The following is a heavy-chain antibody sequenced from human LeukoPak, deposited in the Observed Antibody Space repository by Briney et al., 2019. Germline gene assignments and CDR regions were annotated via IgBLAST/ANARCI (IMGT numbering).Heavy chain of an antibody. J-gene: IGHJ4*02. CDR3: ARDLRDSSGYYYPLGY. D-gene: IGHD3-22*01. CDR2: INPNSGGT. Sequence: GASVKVSCKASGYTFTGYYMHWVRQAPGQGLEWMGWINPNSGGTNYAQKFQGWVTMTRDTSISTAYMELSRLRSDDTAVYYCARDLRDSSGYYYPLGYWGQGTLVTVSS. V-gene: IGHV1-2*04. CDR1: GYTFTGYY.